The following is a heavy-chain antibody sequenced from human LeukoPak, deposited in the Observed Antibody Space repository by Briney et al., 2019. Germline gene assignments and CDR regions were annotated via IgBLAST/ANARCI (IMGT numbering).Heavy chain of an antibody. D-gene: IGHD1-26*01. V-gene: IGHV4-34*01. CDR2: INHSGST. CDR1: GFTFSSYW. Sequence: GSLRLSCAASGFTFSSYWMSWVRQAPGKGLEWIGEINHSGSTNYNPSLKSRVTISVDTSKNQFSLKLSSVTAADTAVYYCASVTVGATLSYYYYYMDVWGKGTTVTISS. CDR3: ASVTVGATLSYYYYYMDV. J-gene: IGHJ6*03.